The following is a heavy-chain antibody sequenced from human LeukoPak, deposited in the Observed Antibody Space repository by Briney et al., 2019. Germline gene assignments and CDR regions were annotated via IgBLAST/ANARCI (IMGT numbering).Heavy chain of an antibody. J-gene: IGHJ4*02. CDR2: IYWDDEK. Sequence: SGPTLVKPTQTLTLTCTFSGFSLSTSGVGVGWIRQPPGKALEWPALIYWDDEKRYSPSLKSRVTITKDTSKNQVVLTLTNMDPVDTATYYCAHRYYYDRSGYYDYWGQGTQVTVSS. V-gene: IGHV2-5*02. CDR3: AHRYYYDRSGYYDY. CDR1: GFSLSTSGVG. D-gene: IGHD3-22*01.